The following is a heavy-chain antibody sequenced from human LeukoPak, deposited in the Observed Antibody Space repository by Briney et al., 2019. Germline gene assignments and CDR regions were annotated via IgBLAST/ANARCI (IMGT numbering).Heavy chain of an antibody. Sequence: GGSLRLSCAASGFTFSNFGMHWVRQAPGKGLEWVAFIRYDGSNKYYADSVKGRCAISRDNSKNTLYLQMNSLRAEDTAVYYCARAQLSRAYYYDSSGYYYFDYWGQGTLVTVSS. CDR1: GFTFSNFG. CDR2: IRYDGSNK. V-gene: IGHV3-30*02. CDR3: ARAQLSRAYYYDSSGYYYFDY. J-gene: IGHJ4*02. D-gene: IGHD3-22*01.